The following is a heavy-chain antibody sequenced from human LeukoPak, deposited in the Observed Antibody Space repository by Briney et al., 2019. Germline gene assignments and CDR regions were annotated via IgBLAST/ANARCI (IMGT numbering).Heavy chain of an antibody. V-gene: IGHV4-59*01. CDR3: ARDLAAAVPKARWFDP. CDR1: GGSISSYY. CDR2: IYYSGST. J-gene: IGHJ5*02. D-gene: IGHD6-13*01. Sequence: SETLSLTCTVSGGSISSYYWSWIRQPPGKGLEWIGYIYYSGSTNYNPSLKSRVTISVDTSKNQFSLKLSSVTAADTAVYYCARDLAAAVPKARWFDPWGQGTLVTVSS.